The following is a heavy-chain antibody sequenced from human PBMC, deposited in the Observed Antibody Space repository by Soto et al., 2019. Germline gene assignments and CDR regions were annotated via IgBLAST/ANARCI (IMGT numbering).Heavy chain of an antibody. Sequence: EVQVLESGGGLVQPGGSLRLSCAASGFTFNNYAMGWVRQAPGKGLEWVSAITGSGSDTYYVDSVKGRFTISRDNSKNTLYLQMNSLRIEDTAVFYCAKLGSSSWSPNYYFDYWGQGTLVTVSS. CDR2: ITGSGSDT. J-gene: IGHJ4*02. CDR1: GFTFNNYA. D-gene: IGHD2-2*01. CDR3: AKLGSSSWSPNYYFDY. V-gene: IGHV3-23*01.